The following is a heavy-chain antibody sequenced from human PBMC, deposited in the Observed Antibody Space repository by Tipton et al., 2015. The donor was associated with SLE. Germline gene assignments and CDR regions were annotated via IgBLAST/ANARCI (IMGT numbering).Heavy chain of an antibody. CDR2: IYYSGST. J-gene: IGHJ4*02. Sequence: TLSLTCTVSGGSISSSSYYWGWIRQPPGKGLEWIGSIYYSGSTHYNPSLKSRVTISVDTSKNQFSLKLSSVTAADTAVYYCARRRGSYYGLDYWGQGTLVTVSS. D-gene: IGHD1-26*01. CDR1: GGSISSSSYY. CDR3: ARRRGSYYGLDY. V-gene: IGHV4-39*07.